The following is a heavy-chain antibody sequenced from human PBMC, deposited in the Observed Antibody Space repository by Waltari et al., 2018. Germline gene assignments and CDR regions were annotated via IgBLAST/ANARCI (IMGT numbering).Heavy chain of an antibody. J-gene: IGHJ5*02. CDR2: INSGGTT. CDR3: ARDSKFDP. CDR1: GFSISDNY. D-gene: IGHD4-4*01. V-gene: IGHV3-53*01. Sequence: EVQLVESGGGLIQPGGSLRLSCAASGFSISDNYMSWVRQAPGKGLEWFSFINSGGTTYYADSVKGRFTISRDNSKNTVYLQMNSLRAEDTAMYYCARDSKFDPWGQGTLVTVSS.